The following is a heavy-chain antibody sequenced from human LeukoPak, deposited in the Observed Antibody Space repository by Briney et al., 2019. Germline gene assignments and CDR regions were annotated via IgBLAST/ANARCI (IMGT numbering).Heavy chain of an antibody. CDR2: IYPGDSDT. D-gene: IGHD1-1*01. Sequence: GESLKISGKGSGYSFTSYWIGWLRQMPGKGREWIGIIYPGDSDTRYRPSFQGQVTFSAEKSITTGYLKWSSRKAWATAMYYCARQYNSKDGFTPGSRYYFDYWGQGTLVTVSS. V-gene: IGHV5-51*01. CDR3: ARQYNSKDGFTPGSRYYFDY. J-gene: IGHJ4*02. CDR1: GYSFTSYW.